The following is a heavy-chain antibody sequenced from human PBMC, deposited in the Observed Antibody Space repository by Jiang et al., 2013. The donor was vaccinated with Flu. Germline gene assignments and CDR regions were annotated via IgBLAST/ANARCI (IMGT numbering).Heavy chain of an antibody. Sequence: VKKPGESLKISCKGSGYSFTSYWIGWVRQMPGKGLEWMGIIYPGDSDTRYSPSFQGQVTISADKSISTAYLQWSSLKASDTAMYYCARQGSSGWSLDAFDIWGQGTMVTVSS. CDR2: IYPGDSDT. V-gene: IGHV5-51*01. CDR1: GYSFTSYW. CDR3: ARQGSSGWSLDAFDI. J-gene: IGHJ3*02. D-gene: IGHD6-19*01.